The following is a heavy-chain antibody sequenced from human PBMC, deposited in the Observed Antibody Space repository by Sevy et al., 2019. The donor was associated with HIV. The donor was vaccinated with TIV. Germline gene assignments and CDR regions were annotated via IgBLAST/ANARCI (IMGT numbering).Heavy chain of an antibody. CDR3: ARESIAVAGIGYYFKY. Sequence: GGSLRLSCVASGLIFDSFWMSWVRQVPGKVLEWVANINQDGTTTYYLGSVRGRFTISRDNSKNTLYLQMNSLRAEDTAVYYCARESIAVAGIGYYFKYWGQGALVTVSS. CDR1: GLIFDSFW. J-gene: IGHJ4*02. D-gene: IGHD6-19*01. CDR2: INQDGTTT. V-gene: IGHV3-7*01.